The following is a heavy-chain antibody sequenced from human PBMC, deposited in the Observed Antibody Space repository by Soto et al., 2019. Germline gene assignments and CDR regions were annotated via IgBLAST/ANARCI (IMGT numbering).Heavy chain of an antibody. V-gene: IGHV3-30-3*01. CDR2: ISYDGSNK. CDR3: ARDIVAGSDYYYDSSGYYYESVDY. Sequence: GGSLRLSCAASGFTFSSYAMHWVRQAPGKGLEWVAVISYDGSNKYYADSVKGRFTISRDNSKNTLYLQMNSLRAEDTAVYYCARDIVAGSDYYYDSSGYYYESVDYWGQGTLVTVSS. J-gene: IGHJ4*02. CDR1: GFTFSSYA. D-gene: IGHD3-22*01.